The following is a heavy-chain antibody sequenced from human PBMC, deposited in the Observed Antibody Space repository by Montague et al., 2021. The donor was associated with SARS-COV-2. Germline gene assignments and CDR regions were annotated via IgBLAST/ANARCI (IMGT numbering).Heavy chain of an antibody. CDR2: IYYSGST. J-gene: IGHJ3*02. Sequence: TLSLTCTVSGGSISSGGYYWSWIRQHPGKGLEWIGYIYYSGSTYYNPSLESRVTTSVDTSKNQFSLKLSSVTAADTAVYYCARARITMIVVVNAFDIWGQGTMVAVSS. V-gene: IGHV4-31*03. D-gene: IGHD3-22*01. CDR1: GGSISSGGYY. CDR3: ARARITMIVVVNAFDI.